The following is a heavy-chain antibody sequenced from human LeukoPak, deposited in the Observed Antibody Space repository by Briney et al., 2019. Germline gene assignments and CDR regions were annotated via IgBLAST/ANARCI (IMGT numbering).Heavy chain of an antibody. CDR2: INPNSGGT. CDR1: GYTFTSYY. CDR3: ARLVCTNGVCYSGNNWFDP. J-gene: IGHJ5*02. V-gene: IGHV1-2*02. Sequence: ASVEVSCKASGYTFTSYYMHWVRQAPGQGLEWMGWINPNSGGTNYAQKFQGRVTMTRDTSISTAYMELSRLRSDDTAVYYCARLVCTNGVCYSGNNWFDPWGQGTLVTVSS. D-gene: IGHD2-8*01.